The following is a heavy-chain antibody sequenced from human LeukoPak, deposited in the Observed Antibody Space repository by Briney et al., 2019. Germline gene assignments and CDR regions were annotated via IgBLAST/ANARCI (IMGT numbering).Heavy chain of an antibody. CDR1: GFTFSSYW. D-gene: IGHD5-24*01. V-gene: IGHV3-7*04. CDR3: TRVGYIDEGIDY. Sequence: PGGSLRLSCAASGFTFSSYWMHWVRQAPGKGLEWVANIKQDGSEKYYVDSVKGRFTISRDNAKNSLYLQMNSLRAEDTAIYYCTRVGYIDEGIDYWGQGTLVTVSS. CDR2: IKQDGSEK. J-gene: IGHJ4*02.